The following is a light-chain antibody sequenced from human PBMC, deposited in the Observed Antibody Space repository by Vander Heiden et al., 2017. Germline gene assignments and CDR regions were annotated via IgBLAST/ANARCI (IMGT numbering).Light chain of an antibody. V-gene: IGKV1-39*01. J-gene: IGKJ1*01. CDR2: AAS. CDR1: QSISSY. Sequence: DIQMTQSPSSLSASVGDRVTITCRASQSISSYLNWYQQKPGKAPKLLIYAASSLQSGVPSRFSGSGSGTDFTLTISRLQPEDFATYYCQQSDSTPWTFGQWTKVXIK. CDR3: QQSDSTPWT.